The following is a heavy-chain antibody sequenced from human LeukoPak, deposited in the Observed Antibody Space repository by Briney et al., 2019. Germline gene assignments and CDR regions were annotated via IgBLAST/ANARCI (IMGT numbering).Heavy chain of an antibody. CDR3: ARASAAAFRFFDY. J-gene: IGHJ4*02. Sequence: SQTLSLTCTVSGGSISSGGYYWSWIRQHPGKGLEWIGYIYYSGSTYYNPSLKSRATISVDTSKNQFSLKLSSVTAADTAVYYCARASAAAFRFFDYWGQGTLVTVSS. CDR1: GGSISSGGYY. CDR2: IYYSGST. V-gene: IGHV4-31*03. D-gene: IGHD6-13*01.